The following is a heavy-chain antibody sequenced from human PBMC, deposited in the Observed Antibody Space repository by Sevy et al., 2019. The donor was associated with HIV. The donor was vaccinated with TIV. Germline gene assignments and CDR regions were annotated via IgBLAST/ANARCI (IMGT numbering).Heavy chain of an antibody. CDR1: GFTFANAW. V-gene: IGHV3-15*07. CDR3: TAEVHWNSDDY. J-gene: IGHJ4*02. Sequence: GGSLRLSCAASGFTFANAWMNWVRQTPGNGLEWVGRIKSKTYGGTTDYVAPVKGRFTISRDDSKNRLYLQMNSLRTEDTAVYYCTAEVHWNSDDYSGQGTVVTVSS. CDR2: IKSKTYGGTT. D-gene: IGHD1-7*01.